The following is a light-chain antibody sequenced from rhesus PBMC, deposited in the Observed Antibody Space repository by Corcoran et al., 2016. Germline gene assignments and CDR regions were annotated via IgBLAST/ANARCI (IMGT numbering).Light chain of an antibody. CDR3: QHYYDNPYI. J-gene: IGKJ2*01. CDR2: AAS. CDR1: QNISST. V-gene: IGKV1S12*01. Sequence: DIQMTQSPSALSASVGDRVTISCRASQNISSTLAWYQQKPGKAPKLLIYAASTLQPGIPPRCSGSGSGTDFTRTINSLQPGDSATYYCQHYYDNPYIFGQGTRVEIK.